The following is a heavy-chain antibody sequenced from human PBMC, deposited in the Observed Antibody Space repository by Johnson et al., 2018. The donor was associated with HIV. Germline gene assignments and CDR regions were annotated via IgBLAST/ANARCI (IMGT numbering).Heavy chain of an antibody. CDR2: ISYDGSNK. CDR3: NTDAFDI. J-gene: IGHJ3*02. CDR1: GFSFGTYA. V-gene: IGHV3-30*04. Sequence: QVLLVESGGGVVQPGRSLRLSCAASGFSFGTYAMHWVRQAPGKGLEWVAVISYDGSNKYYADSVKGRFTISRDNSKNTLYLQMNSLRAEDTAVYYCNTDAFDIWGQGTMVTVSS.